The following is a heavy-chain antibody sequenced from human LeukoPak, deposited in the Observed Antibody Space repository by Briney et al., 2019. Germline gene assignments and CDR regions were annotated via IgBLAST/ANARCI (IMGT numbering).Heavy chain of an antibody. V-gene: IGHV4-34*01. Sequence: PSETLSLTCAVYGGSFSGYYWSWIRQPPGKGLEWIGEINHSGSTNYNPSLKSRVTISVDTSKNQFSLKLSSVTAADTAVYYCARPAGRPYYYDSSGYYYFDYWGQGTLVTVSS. J-gene: IGHJ4*02. CDR2: INHSGST. D-gene: IGHD3-22*01. CDR3: ARPAGRPYYYDSSGYYYFDY. CDR1: GGSFSGYY.